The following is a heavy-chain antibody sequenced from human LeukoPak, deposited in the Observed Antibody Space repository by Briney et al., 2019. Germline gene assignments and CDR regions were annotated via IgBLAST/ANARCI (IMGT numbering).Heavy chain of an antibody. D-gene: IGHD2/OR15-2a*01. J-gene: IGHJ5*02. Sequence: GGSLRLSCATSGFTLTNFAMHWVRQAPGKGLEYVSAMSSDGGTTYYANSVKGRFTMSRDKSKNAVYLQMGSLRPDDMAVYYCARGGSLSAYGSWGQGTLVTVSS. V-gene: IGHV3-64*01. CDR3: ARGGSLSAYGS. CDR1: GFTLTNFA. CDR2: MSSDGGTT.